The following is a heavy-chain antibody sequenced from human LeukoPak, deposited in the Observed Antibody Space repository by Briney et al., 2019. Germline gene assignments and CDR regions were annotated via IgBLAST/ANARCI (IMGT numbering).Heavy chain of an antibody. J-gene: IGHJ3*02. D-gene: IGHD4-23*01. CDR1: GGSISSSSYY. Sequence: PSETLSLTCTVSGGSISSSSYYWGWIRQPPGKGLEGIGSIYYSGSTYYNPSLKSRVTISVDTSKNQFSLKLSSVTAADTAVYYCARQPGGSVGYAFDTWGQGTMVTVSS. V-gene: IGHV4-39*01. CDR2: IYYSGST. CDR3: ARQPGGSVGYAFDT.